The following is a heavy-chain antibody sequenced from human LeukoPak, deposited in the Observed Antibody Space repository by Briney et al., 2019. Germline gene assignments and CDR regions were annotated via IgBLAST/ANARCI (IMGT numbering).Heavy chain of an antibody. CDR2: INAGTGDT. D-gene: IGHD6-13*01. J-gene: IGHJ4*02. V-gene: IGHV1-3*01. Sequence: ASVKVSCKASGYTFTNYAIHWVRQAPGQTPEWMGWINAGTGDTRYLQRFQGRVTISRDTSASAVYMELSSLTYEDTAVFYCARGPIAAVAFFDYWGQGTLVSVSA. CDR1: GYTFTNYA. CDR3: ARGPIAAVAFFDY.